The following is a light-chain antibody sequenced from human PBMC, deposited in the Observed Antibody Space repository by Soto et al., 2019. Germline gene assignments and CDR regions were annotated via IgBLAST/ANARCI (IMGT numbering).Light chain of an antibody. CDR1: QSVYRY. J-gene: IGKJ1*01. V-gene: IGKV3-11*01. Sequence: EIVLTQSPATLSLSPGERATLSCRASQSVYRYLAWYQQKPGLAPRLLIYDASNRATGIPARFSGSGSGTDFTLTISRLEPEDFAVYYCQEYGNSRTFGQGTKV. CDR3: QEYGNSRT. CDR2: DAS.